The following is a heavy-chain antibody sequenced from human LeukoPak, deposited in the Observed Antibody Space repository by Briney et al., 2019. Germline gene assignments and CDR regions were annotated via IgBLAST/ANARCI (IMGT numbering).Heavy chain of an antibody. D-gene: IGHD2-15*01. V-gene: IGHV4-34*01. Sequence: PSETLSLTCAVYGGSFSGYYLSWIRQPPGKGLEWIGEINHSGSTNYNPSLKNRVTISLDTSKNHLPLKLISITAADTAVYYCARRAANNFARSGFDYWGQGTLVTVSS. CDR3: ARRAANNFARSGFDY. CDR2: INHSGST. J-gene: IGHJ4*02. CDR1: GGSFSGYY.